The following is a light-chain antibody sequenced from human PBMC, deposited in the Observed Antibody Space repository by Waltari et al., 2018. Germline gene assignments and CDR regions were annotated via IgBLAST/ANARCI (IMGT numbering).Light chain of an antibody. CDR2: AVS. Sequence: QSALTQPASVSGSPGQSITISCTVTSSDVGNYKRVSCYQQHPGKAPNLMIYAVSKRPSGVSDRFSGSKSGDMASLTISGLQPEDEAEYFCSSFAGSSKGVFGGGTKVTVL. V-gene: IGLV2-23*02. CDR3: SSFAGSSKGV. J-gene: IGLJ2*01. CDR1: SSDVGNYKR.